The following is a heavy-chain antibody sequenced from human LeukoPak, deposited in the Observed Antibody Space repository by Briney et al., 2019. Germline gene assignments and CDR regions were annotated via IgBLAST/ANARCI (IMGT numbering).Heavy chain of an antibody. CDR2: IYYSGSP. J-gene: IGHJ4*02. CDR1: GGSFSGYY. Sequence: PSETLSLTCAVYGGSFSGYYWSWIRQPPGKGLEWIGYIYYSGSPNYNPSLKSRVTISLDTSANQFSLKLTSVTAADTAIYYCARHPPPNDYVWGSLDYWGQGTLVTVSS. CDR3: ARHPPPNDYVWGSLDY. D-gene: IGHD3-16*01. V-gene: IGHV4-59*08.